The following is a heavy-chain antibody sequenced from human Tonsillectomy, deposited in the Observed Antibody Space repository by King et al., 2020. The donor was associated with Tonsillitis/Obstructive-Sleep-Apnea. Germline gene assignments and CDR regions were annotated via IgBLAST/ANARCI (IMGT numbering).Heavy chain of an antibody. CDR3: ARGPESGVSGYYYYYMDV. CDR2: INHNGST. Sequence: VQLQQWGAGLLKPSETLSLTCAVYGGSFSGYYWSWIRQPPGKGVEWSGGINHNGSTNYNPSPKSRVPISVGTAKNQFSLKLSSVTAAVTAVYYCARGPESGVSGYYYYYMDVWGKGTTVTVSS. CDR1: GGSFSGYY. D-gene: IGHD2-8*02. J-gene: IGHJ6*03. V-gene: IGHV4-34*01.